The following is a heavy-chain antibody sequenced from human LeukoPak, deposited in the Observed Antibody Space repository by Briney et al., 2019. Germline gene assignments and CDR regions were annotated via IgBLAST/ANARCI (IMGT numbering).Heavy chain of an antibody. CDR1: GGTFSSYA. V-gene: IGHV1-69*05. D-gene: IGHD3-16*02. CDR3: ARGVWGSYRYPPYYFDY. J-gene: IGHJ4*02. Sequence: SVKVSCKASGGTFSSYAISWVRQAPGQGLEWMGRIIPIFGTANYAQKFQGRVTITTDESTSTAYMEPTSLRSEDTAVYYCARGVWGSYRYPPYYFDYWGQGTLVTVSS. CDR2: IIPIFGTA.